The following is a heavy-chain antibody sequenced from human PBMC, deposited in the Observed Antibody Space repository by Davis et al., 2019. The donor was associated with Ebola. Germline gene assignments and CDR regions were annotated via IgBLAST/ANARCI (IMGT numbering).Heavy chain of an antibody. CDR3: ARDRPLDFFFGDYYGMDV. V-gene: IGHV1-2*06. Sequence: ASLKVSCKASGYTFTGYYMHWVRQAPGQGLEWMGRINPNSGGTNYAQKFQGRVTMTRDTSISTAYMELSRLRSDDTAVYYCARDRPLDFFFGDYYGMDVWGQGTTVTVSS. D-gene: IGHD3-16*01. CDR1: GYTFTGYY. J-gene: IGHJ6*02. CDR2: INPNSGGT.